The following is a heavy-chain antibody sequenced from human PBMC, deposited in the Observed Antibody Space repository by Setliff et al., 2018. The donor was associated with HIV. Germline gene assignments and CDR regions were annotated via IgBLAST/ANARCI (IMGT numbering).Heavy chain of an antibody. CDR2: INPSGGTI. J-gene: IGHJ6*03. D-gene: IGHD1-20*01. Sequence: ASVKVSCKVSGYRFTSYYIHWVRQAPGQGLEWMGRINPSGGTINYSQKFQGRVTMTRDTSTSTVHMELSSLRSEDTAVYYCARGIGTRYNYYMDVWGIGTTVTVSS. V-gene: IGHV1-46*01. CDR3: ARGIGTRYNYYMDV. CDR1: GYRFTSYY.